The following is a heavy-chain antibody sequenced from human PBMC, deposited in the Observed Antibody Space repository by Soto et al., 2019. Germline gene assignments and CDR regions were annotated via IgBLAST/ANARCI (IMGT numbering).Heavy chain of an antibody. CDR2: IWYDGSNK. CDR3: ARGIFGVVITQYYYYYYGMDV. V-gene: IGHV3-33*01. CDR1: GFTFSSYG. J-gene: IGHJ6*02. D-gene: IGHD3-3*01. Sequence: QVQLVESGGGVVQPGRSLRLSCAASGFTFSSYGMHWVRQAPGKGLEWVAVIWYDGSNKYYADSVKGRFTISRDNSKNTLYLQMNSLRAEDTAVYYCARGIFGVVITQYYYYYYGMDVWGQGTTVTVSS.